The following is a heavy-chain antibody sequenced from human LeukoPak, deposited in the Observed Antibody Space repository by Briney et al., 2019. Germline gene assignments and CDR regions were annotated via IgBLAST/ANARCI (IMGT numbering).Heavy chain of an antibody. V-gene: IGHV3-49*04. CDR2: IRSKAYGGTT. CDR3: TRERLIRSIFGVVRMDV. J-gene: IGHJ6*02. Sequence: TGGSLRLSYTASGFTFGDYAMSWVRQAPGKGLEWVGFIRSKAYGGTTEYAASVKGRFTISRDDSKSIAYLQMNSLKTEDTAVYYCTRERLIRSIFGVVRMDVWGQGTTVTVSS. D-gene: IGHD3-3*01. CDR1: GFTFGDYA.